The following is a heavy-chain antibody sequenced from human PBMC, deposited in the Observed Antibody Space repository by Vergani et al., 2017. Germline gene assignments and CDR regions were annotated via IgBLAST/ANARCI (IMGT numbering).Heavy chain of an antibody. CDR1: GGTFSSYA. CDR3: ARGSSGWSPFDY. D-gene: IGHD6-19*01. J-gene: IGHJ4*02. Sequence: QVQLVQSGAEVKKPGASVKVSCKASGGTFSSYAISWVRQAPGQGLEWMGRIIPILGIANYAQKFQGRVTITADKSTSTAYMELNSLRAEDTAVYYCARGSSGWSPFDYWGQGTLVTVSS. CDR2: IIPILGIA. V-gene: IGHV1-69*04.